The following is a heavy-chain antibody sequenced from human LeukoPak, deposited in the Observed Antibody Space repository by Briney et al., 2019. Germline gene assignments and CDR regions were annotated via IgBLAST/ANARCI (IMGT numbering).Heavy chain of an antibody. CDR2: IYYSGST. CDR1: GGSISSYY. J-gene: IGHJ4*02. Sequence: SETLSLTCTVSGGSISSYYWSWIRQPPGKGLEWIGYIYYSGSTNYNPSLKSRVTISVDTSKNQFSLKLSSVTAADTAVYYCARDPDFIVAPIFDYWGQGTLVTVSS. V-gene: IGHV4-59*01. D-gene: IGHD5-12*01. CDR3: ARDPDFIVAPIFDY.